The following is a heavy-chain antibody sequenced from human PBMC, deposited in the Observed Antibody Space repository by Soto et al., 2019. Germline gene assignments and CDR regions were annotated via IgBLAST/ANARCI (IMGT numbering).Heavy chain of an antibody. D-gene: IGHD1-1*01. CDR1: GYIFTTYG. Sequence: QVHLVQSGAEVKKPGASVKVSCKGSGYIFTTYGITWVRQAPGQGLEWMGWISAHNGNTNYAQKLQGRVTVTTDTSTSTAYMELSTLRSDATAVYYCARGRYGDYWGQGALVTVSS. CDR3: ARGRYGDY. V-gene: IGHV1-18*01. J-gene: IGHJ4*02. CDR2: ISAHNGNT.